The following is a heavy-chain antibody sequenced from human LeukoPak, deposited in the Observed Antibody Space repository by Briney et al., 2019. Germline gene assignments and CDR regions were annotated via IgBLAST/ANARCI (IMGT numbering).Heavy chain of an antibody. D-gene: IGHD3-10*01. CDR2: NYQWGST. Sequence: SETLSLTCSVSGYSIANGYHWAWVRQPPGKRLEWLGSNYQWGSTYDNLSLTSRLTMSADTSKNQSSLKLSSVPAADTAVYYCARDAAYYYGSGSYRNGLDYWGQGSLVTVSS. CDR3: ARDAAYYYGSGSYRNGLDY. J-gene: IGHJ4*02. V-gene: IGHV4-38-2*02. CDR1: GYSIANGYH.